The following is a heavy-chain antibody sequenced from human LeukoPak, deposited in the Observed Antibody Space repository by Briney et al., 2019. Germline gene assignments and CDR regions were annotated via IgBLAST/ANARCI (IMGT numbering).Heavy chain of an antibody. V-gene: IGHV3-30*18. CDR1: GFTFSSYG. D-gene: IGHD5-12*01. CDR3: AKLGRIVATIDYYYGMDV. CDR2: ISYDGSNK. Sequence: GGSLRLSCAASGFTFSSYGMHWVRQAPGKGLEWVAVISYDGSNKYYADSVKGRFTISRDNSKNTLYLQMNSLRAEDTAVYYCAKLGRIVATIDYYYGMDVWGQGTTVTVSS. J-gene: IGHJ6*02.